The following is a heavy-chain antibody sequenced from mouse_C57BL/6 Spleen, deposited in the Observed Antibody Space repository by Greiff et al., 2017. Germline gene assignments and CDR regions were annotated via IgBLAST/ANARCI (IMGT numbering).Heavy chain of an antibody. V-gene: IGHV1-59*01. CDR1: GYTFTSYW. CDR3: ALYGKGAMDY. CDR2: IDPSDSYT. D-gene: IGHD2-1*01. Sequence: QVQLQQPGAELVRPGTSVKLSCKASGYTFTSYWMHWVKQRPGQGLEWIGVIDPSDSYTNYNQKFKGKATLTVDTSSSTAYMQLSSLTSEDSAVYYCALYGKGAMDYWGQGTSVTVSS. J-gene: IGHJ4*01.